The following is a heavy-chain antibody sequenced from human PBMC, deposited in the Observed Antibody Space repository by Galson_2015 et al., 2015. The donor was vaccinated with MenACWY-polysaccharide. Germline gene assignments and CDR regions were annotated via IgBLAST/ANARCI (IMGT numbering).Heavy chain of an antibody. J-gene: IGHJ6*02. D-gene: IGHD4-11*01. Sequence: ETLSLTCAVYDGSFSGHYYSWIRQSPGRGLQWIGETTHSGATNYEVSLKSRVTISVDSSKNQVSLKMTSVTAADTAVYYCTRADGPHYRYGMDVWGQGTTVTVSS. CDR2: TTHSGAT. V-gene: IGHV4-34*01. CDR3: TRADGPHYRYGMDV. CDR1: DGSFSGHY.